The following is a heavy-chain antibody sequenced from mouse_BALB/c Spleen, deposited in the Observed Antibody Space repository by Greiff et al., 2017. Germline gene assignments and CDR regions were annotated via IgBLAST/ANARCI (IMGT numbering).Heavy chain of an antibody. CDR1: GFTFSSYG. Sequence: EVKLMESGGDLVKPGGSLKLSCAASGFTFSSYGMSWVRQTPDKRLEWVATISSGGSYTYYPDSVKGRFTISRDNARNILYLQMSSLRSEDTAMYYCARKGTTVVATRFDYWGQGTTLTVSS. V-gene: IGHV5-6*01. J-gene: IGHJ2*01. D-gene: IGHD1-1*01. CDR3: ARKGTTVVATRFDY. CDR2: ISSGGSYT.